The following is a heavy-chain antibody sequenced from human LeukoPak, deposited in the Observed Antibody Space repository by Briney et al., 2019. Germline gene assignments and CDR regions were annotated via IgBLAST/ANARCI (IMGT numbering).Heavy chain of an antibody. CDR2: IYHSGST. V-gene: IGHV4-34*01. CDR3: APPVILTG. CDR1: GGSFSGYY. Sequence: PSEALSLTCAVYGGSFSGYYWSWIRQPPGKGLEWIGEIYHSGSTNYRPSLKSRVTISVDTSKNQFSLKLSSVTAADTAVYYCAPPVILTGWGQGTLVTVSS. J-gene: IGHJ4*02. D-gene: IGHD3-9*01.